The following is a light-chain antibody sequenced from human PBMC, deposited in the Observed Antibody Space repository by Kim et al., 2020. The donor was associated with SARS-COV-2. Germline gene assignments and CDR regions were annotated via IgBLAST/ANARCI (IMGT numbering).Light chain of an antibody. CDR3: QQYNTWPRT. V-gene: IGKV3-15*01. J-gene: IGKJ1*01. CDR1: QSVSIN. CDR2: GTS. Sequence: VSPGDTATLSCRASQSVSINLAWYQQKPGQAPRLLMYGTSSRATGIPARFSGSGSGTEFTLTISSLQSEDFAVYYCQQYNTWPRTFGQGTKVDIK.